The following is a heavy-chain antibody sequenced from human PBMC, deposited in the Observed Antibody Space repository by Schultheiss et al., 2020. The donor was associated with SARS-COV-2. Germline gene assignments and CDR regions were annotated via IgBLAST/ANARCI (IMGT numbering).Heavy chain of an antibody. V-gene: IGHV4-39*01. CDR1: GGSISSSSYY. CDR2: IYYSGST. CDR3: ARVGLAVAGILGC. J-gene: IGHJ4*02. D-gene: IGHD6-19*01. Sequence: SETLSLTCTVSGGSISSSSYYWCWIRQPPGKGLEWIGSIYYSGSTYYNPSLKSRVTISVDTSKNQFSLKLSSVTAADTAVYYCARVGLAVAGILGCWGQGTLVTVSS.